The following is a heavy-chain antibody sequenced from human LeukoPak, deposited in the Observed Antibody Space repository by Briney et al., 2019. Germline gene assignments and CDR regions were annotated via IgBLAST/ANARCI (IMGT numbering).Heavy chain of an antibody. CDR2: IYYSGST. D-gene: IGHD1-26*01. Sequence: SETLSLTCTVSGGSISSSSYYWGWIRQPPGKGLEWIGYIYYSGSTNYNPSLKSRVTISVDTSKNQFSLKLSSVTAADTAVYYCARALGGSYSHYYYMDVWGKGTTVTISS. J-gene: IGHJ6*03. V-gene: IGHV4-61*05. CDR3: ARALGGSYSHYYYMDV. CDR1: GGSISSSSYY.